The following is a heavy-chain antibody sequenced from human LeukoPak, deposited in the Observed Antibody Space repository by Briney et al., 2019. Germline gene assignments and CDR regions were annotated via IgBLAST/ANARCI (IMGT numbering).Heavy chain of an antibody. Sequence: SETLSLTCTVSGGSISSYYWSWIRQPPGKGLEWIGYIYYSGSTNYNPSLTSRVTISVDTPKNQFSLKLSTMTAAVTAVYYSARGYSSAIWFDPWGQGTLVTVSS. CDR1: GGSISSYY. J-gene: IGHJ5*02. D-gene: IGHD6-25*01. V-gene: IGHV4-59*01. CDR3: ARGYSSAIWFDP. CDR2: IYYSGST.